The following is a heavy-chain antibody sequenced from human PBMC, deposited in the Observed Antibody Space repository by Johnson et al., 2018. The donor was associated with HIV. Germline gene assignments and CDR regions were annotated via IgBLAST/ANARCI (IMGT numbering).Heavy chain of an antibody. CDR3: AKDRGSTLYGAFDI. Sequence: SGGGLVQPGRSLRLSCAASGFTFDDYAMHWVRQAPGKGLEWVSGISWNSGSIGYADSVKGRFTISRDNAKNSLYLQMNRLRAEDTALYYCAKDRGSTLYGAFDIWGQGTMVTVSS. V-gene: IGHV3-9*01. D-gene: IGHD2-2*01. CDR1: GFTFDDYA. CDR2: ISWNSGSI. J-gene: IGHJ3*02.